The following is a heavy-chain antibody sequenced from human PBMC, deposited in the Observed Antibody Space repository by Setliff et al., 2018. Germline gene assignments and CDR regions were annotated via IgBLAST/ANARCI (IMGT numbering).Heavy chain of an antibody. Sequence: PGGSLRLSCAASGFTFNTYSMIWLRQAPGTGLEWISSISTGSTHIYYADSVKGRFTISRDNSKNTLYLQMNSLRAEDTAIYSCAKFSSVPGSRFFDYWGQGALVTVSS. V-gene: IGHV3-21*04. CDR2: ISTGSTHI. D-gene: IGHD2-2*01. CDR1: GFTFNTYS. J-gene: IGHJ4*02. CDR3: AKFSSVPGSRFFDY.